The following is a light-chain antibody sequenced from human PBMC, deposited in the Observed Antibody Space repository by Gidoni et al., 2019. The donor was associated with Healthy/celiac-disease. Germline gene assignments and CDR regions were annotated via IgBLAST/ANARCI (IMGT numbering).Light chain of an antibody. J-gene: IGKJ2*01. CDR1: QSVSSSY. CDR2: GAS. CDR3: QQYGSSPYT. Sequence: ETVLTQSPGTLSLSPGERATRSCRASQSVSSSYLAWYQQKPGQAPRLLIYGASSRATGIPDRFSGSGSGTDFTLTISRLEPEDFAVYYCQQYGSSPYTFGQGTKLEIK. V-gene: IGKV3-20*01.